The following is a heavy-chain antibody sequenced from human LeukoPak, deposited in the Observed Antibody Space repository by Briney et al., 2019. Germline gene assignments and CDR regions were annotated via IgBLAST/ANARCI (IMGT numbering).Heavy chain of an antibody. J-gene: IGHJ4*02. V-gene: IGHV1-69*04. D-gene: IGHD1-26*01. Sequence: SVKVSCKASGGTFSSYTISWVRQAPGQGLEWMGRIIPILGIANYAQKFQGRVTITADKSTSAAYMELSSLRSEDTAVYYCARDPWEKGSGSYLGPYYWGQGTLVTVSS. CDR2: IIPILGIA. CDR3: ARDPWEKGSGSYLGPYY. CDR1: GGTFSSYT.